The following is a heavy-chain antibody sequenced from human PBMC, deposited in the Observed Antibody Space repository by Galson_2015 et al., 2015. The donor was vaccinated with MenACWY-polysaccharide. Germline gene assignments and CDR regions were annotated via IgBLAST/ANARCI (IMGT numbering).Heavy chain of an antibody. Sequence: SLRLSCAASGFSFSTYWMHWVHHAPGKGLVWVSRINADGSATGYADSVRGRFTISRDNAKNTLYLEMNSLRAEDTAVYYCTKAGAKYCSGSSCYFNWFDPWGQGTLATVSS. V-gene: IGHV3-74*01. CDR3: TKAGAKYCSGSSCYFNWFDP. D-gene: IGHD2-15*01. CDR1: GFSFSTYW. J-gene: IGHJ5*02. CDR2: INADGSAT.